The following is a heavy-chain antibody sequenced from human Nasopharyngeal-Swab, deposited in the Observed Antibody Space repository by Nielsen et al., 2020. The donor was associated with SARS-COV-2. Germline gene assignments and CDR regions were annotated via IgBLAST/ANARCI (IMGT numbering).Heavy chain of an antibody. CDR3: ARDATGDEYFDY. J-gene: IGHJ4*02. Sequence: WVRQAPGQGLEWMGWMNPKSGVTSYAQKFQGRVTMTWDTSTSTAYMELSSLRSDDTAVYYCARDATGDEYFDYWGQGTLVTVSS. CDR2: MNPKSGVT. D-gene: IGHD7-27*01. V-gene: IGHV1-2*02.